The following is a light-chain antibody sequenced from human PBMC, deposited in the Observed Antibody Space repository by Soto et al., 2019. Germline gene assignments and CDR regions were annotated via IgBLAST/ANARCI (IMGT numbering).Light chain of an antibody. CDR3: QHRSSWPLT. Sequence: EIVLTQSPATLSLSPGERATLSCRASQSVSSYLAWYQQKPGQAPRLLIYDASNRATGIPARFSGSGSGTGFPPTISRLEPEYFAVYYRQHRSSWPLTFGGGTKVEIK. CDR1: QSVSSY. CDR2: DAS. J-gene: IGKJ4*01. V-gene: IGKV3-11*01.